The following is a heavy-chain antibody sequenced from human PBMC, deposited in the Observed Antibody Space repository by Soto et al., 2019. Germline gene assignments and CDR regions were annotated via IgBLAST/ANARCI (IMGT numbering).Heavy chain of an antibody. CDR1: GGSISSSDYY. J-gene: IGHJ6*02. CDR2: IDYRGSN. D-gene: IGHD4-17*01. V-gene: IGHV4-39*01. CDR3: ARLPWTVSGV. Sequence: QLQLQESGPGLVKPSETLSLTCTVSGGSISSSDYYWGWIRPPPGKGLEWIGSIDYRGSNYYNPSLKGRVTMSVDTSRNQYSLKLSSVPAADTAVYYCARLPWTVSGVWGQGTTVTVSS.